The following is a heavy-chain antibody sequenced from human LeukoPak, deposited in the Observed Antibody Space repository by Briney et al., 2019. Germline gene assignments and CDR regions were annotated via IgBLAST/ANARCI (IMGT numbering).Heavy chain of an antibody. CDR1: GFPFNDFY. Sequence: PTGGPLRLSCATSGFPFNDFYKTWVRQAPGKGLEWISTTNSGGSTTDYAESVKGRFTISRDNSKNTLYLQMSSLRVEDTAIYCCAKQSYARSLGEGGPGTLVTVSS. V-gene: IGHV3-23*01. CDR2: TNSGGSTT. D-gene: IGHD2-8*01. CDR3: AKQSYARSLGE. J-gene: IGHJ4*02.